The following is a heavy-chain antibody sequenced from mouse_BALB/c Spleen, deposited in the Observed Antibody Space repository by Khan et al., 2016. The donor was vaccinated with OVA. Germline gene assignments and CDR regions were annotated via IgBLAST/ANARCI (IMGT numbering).Heavy chain of an antibody. Sequence: EVQLQESGGDLVKPGGSLKLSCAASGFIFSSYSMSWVRQTPDKRLEWVATISSGGDYTYYPDNVKGRFTISRDNAKNTMYLQMNSLKSEDTAMYYYASHLTESFAYWGQGTLVTVSA. CDR3: ASHLTESFAY. CDR1: GFIFSSYS. CDR2: ISSGGDYT. J-gene: IGHJ3*01. D-gene: IGHD4-1*01. V-gene: IGHV5-6*01.